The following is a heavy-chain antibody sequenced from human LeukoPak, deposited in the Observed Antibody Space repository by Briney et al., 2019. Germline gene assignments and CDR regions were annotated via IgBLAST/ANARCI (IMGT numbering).Heavy chain of an antibody. CDR3: VREFLYVFNI. J-gene: IGHJ3*02. Sequence: GGSLRLSCAASGFTFSGYSMTWVRQAPGKGPDWVSYISSTSTNIYYADSVKGRFTISRDNAKNSLYLQMNSLRDEDTAVYYCVREFLYVFNIWGQGTMVTVSS. CDR1: GFTFSGYS. V-gene: IGHV3-48*02. CDR2: ISSTSTNI.